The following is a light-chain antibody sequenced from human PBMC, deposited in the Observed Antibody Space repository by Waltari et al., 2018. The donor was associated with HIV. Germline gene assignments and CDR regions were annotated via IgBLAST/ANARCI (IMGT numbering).Light chain of an antibody. CDR3: SAYGGSYNRLL. V-gene: IGLV2-14*01. Sequence: QSALTQPASVSGSPGQSITISCTGTSSDVGGYNYVSWYQQHPGNAPNLMIYEVSNRPSGVSNRFSGSKSGNTASLTISGLQAEDEADYFCSAYGGSYNRLLFGGGTKLTVL. CDR1: SSDVGGYNY. J-gene: IGLJ2*01. CDR2: EVS.